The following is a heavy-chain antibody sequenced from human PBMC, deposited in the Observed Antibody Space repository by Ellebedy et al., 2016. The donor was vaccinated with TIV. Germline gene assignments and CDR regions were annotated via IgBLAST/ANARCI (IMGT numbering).Heavy chain of an antibody. J-gene: IGHJ4*02. CDR2: IYYSGST. CDR1: GGSISSYY. Sequence: SETLSLXXTVSGGSISSYYWSWIRQPPGKGLEWIGYIYYSGSTNYNPSLKSRVTISVDTSKNQFSLKLSSVTAADTAVYYCARDESGYYHYWGQGTLVTVSS. V-gene: IGHV4-59*01. D-gene: IGHD3-3*01. CDR3: ARDESGYYHY.